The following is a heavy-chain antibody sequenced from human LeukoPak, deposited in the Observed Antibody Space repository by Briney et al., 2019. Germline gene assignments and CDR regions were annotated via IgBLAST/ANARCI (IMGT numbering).Heavy chain of an antibody. CDR2: ISGRSSHI. Sequence: GGSLRLSCSASGFSFSDYDMSWVRQAPGKGLEWVSAISGRSSHIYYGESVKGRFTISRDDAKNSLYLQMDSLGVEDTAVYYCGRAFPPLRTSSAGDLWGQGTLVIVSS. D-gene: IGHD3-16*01. CDR1: GFSFSDYD. V-gene: IGHV3-21*01. J-gene: IGHJ1*01. CDR3: GRAFPPLRTSSAGDL.